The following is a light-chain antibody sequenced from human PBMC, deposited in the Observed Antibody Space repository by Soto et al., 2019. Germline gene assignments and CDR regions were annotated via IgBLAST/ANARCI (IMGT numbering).Light chain of an antibody. CDR3: LQYNVYPLS. CDR1: QNINRW. J-gene: IGKJ4*01. CDR2: KAS. V-gene: IGKV1-5*03. Sequence: DIPMTQSPSTLSASVGDRVTITCRARQNINRWLAWYQQRPGKAPNLLIHKASTLEVGVPSRFSGSASGTEFTLTISSLQPDDFAVHFCLQYNVYPLSFGGGTKVEIK.